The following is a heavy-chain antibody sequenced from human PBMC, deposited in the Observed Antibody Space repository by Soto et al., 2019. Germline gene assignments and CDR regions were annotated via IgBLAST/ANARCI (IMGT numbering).Heavy chain of an antibody. V-gene: IGHV3-33*01. J-gene: IGHJ6*01. CDR2: VWYDGSKK. Sequence: GGSLRLSCAASGFTLSTYGMHWVRQAPGKGLEWVAVVWYDGSKKYYADSVKGRFTVSRDNSKNTLYLQMNNLRAEDTAVYYCARPLEQWQLGFGMDVWGQGSPVTVSS. CDR3: ARPLEQWQLGFGMDV. D-gene: IGHD6-19*01. CDR1: GFTLSTYG.